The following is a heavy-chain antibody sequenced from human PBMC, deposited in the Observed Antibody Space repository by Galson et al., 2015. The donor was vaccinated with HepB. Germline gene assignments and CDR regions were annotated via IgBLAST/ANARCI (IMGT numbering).Heavy chain of an antibody. Sequence: SLRLSCAASGFPFSTYAMNWVRQAPGKGLEWVSSISGSGRSTSYADSVKGRFTISRDISANTLYLQLTSLKAEDPAVYYCAKGLNMDYYSSLDVWGKGTTVSVSS. CDR1: GFPFSTYA. J-gene: IGHJ6*04. CDR3: AKGLNMDYYSSLDV. D-gene: IGHD1-26*01. V-gene: IGHV3-23*01. CDR2: ISGSGRST.